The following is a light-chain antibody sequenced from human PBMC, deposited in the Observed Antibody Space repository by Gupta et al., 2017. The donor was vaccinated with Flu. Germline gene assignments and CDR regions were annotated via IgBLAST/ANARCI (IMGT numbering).Light chain of an antibody. Sequence: TQSPATLSLSPGERATLSCRASQSVSSYLAWYQQKPGQAPRLLIYDASNRATGIPARFSGSGSGTDFTLTISSLEPEDFAVYYCQQRSNGPPRVRFGQGTKLEIK. J-gene: IGKJ2*03. CDR3: QQRSNGPPRVR. CDR2: DAS. V-gene: IGKV3-11*01. CDR1: QSVSSY.